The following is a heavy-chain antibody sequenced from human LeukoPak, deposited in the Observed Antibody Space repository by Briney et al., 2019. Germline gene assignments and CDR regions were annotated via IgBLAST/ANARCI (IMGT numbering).Heavy chain of an antibody. J-gene: IGHJ6*02. CDR2: ISAYNGNT. D-gene: IGHD3-9*01. CDR3: ARVPRTDYDILTGYIYGMDV. V-gene: IGHV1-18*01. Sequence: GASVKVSCKASGYTFTSYGISWVRQAPGQGLEWMGWISAYNGNTSYAQKLQGRVTMTTDTSTSTAYMELRSLRSDDTAVYYCARVPRTDYDILTGYIYGMDVWGQGTTVTVSS. CDR1: GYTFTSYG.